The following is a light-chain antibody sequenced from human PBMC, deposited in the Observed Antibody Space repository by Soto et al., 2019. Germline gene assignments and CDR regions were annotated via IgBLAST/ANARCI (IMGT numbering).Light chain of an antibody. Sequence: QSALTQPASVSGSPGQSITISCTGTSSDVGGYNYVSWYQQHPGKAPKLMIYEVSNRPSGVSDRFSGSKSANTASLTISGLQAEDEDDYYCSSYTTSNTLLFGGGTQLTVL. J-gene: IGLJ2*01. CDR1: SSDVGGYNY. V-gene: IGLV2-14*01. CDR2: EVS. CDR3: SSYTTSNTLL.